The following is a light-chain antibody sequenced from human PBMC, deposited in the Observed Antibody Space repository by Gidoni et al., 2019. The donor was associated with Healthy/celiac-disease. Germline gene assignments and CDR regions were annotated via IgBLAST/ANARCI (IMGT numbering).Light chain of an antibody. CDR3: QQRSNSWG. Sequence: EIVFTQSPATLSLSPWERATLSCRASQSVSSYLAWYQQKPGQAPRLLIYDASNRATGIPARFSGSGSGTDFTLTISSLEPEDFAVYYCQQRSNSWGFGQGNKVEIK. V-gene: IGKV3-11*01. CDR1: QSVSSY. CDR2: DAS. J-gene: IGKJ1*01.